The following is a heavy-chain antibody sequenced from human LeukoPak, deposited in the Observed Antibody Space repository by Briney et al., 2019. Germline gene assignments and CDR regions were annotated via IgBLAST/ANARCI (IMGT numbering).Heavy chain of an antibody. CDR1: GFTFSTSA. J-gene: IGHJ4*02. V-gene: IGHV3-15*01. CDR2: IKSNSDGGTT. CDR3: LWWDY. Sequence: GRSLRLSCAASGFTFSTSAMHWVRQAPGKGLEWVGRIKSNSDGGTTDYAASVKGRFTISRDDSKNTVYLQMNSLKTEDTAVYYCLWWDYWGQGTLVTVSS. D-gene: IGHD2-21*01.